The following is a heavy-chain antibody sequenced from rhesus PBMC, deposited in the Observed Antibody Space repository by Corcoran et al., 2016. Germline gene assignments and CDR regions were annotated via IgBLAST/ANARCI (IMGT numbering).Heavy chain of an antibody. V-gene: IGHV4-160*01. CDR2: TYGSSGST. J-gene: IGHJ4*01. Sequence: QVPLQESGPGLVKPSATLSLTCAVSGGSISSNYWRWIRQPPGQGLEWIGYTYGSSGSTYYNPSLKSRVTISTDTSKNQCSLKLSSVTAADTAVYYCAREDGIHQYYFDYWGQGVLVTVSS. CDR3: AREDGIHQYYFDY. CDR1: GGSISSNY. D-gene: IGHD4-23*01.